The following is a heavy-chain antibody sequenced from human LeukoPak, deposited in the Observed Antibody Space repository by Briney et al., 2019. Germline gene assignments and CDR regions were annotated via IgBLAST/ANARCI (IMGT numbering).Heavy chain of an antibody. V-gene: IGHV4-59*08. CDR1: RGSINSYY. CDR2: IYYSGST. Sequence: SETLSLTCTVSRGSINSYYWSWIRQPPGKGLEWIAYIYYSGSTNYNPSLKSRVTISVDTSKNQFSLKLSSVTAADTAVYYCARLPLRSHFDYWGQGTLVTVSS. J-gene: IGHJ4*02. CDR3: ARLPLRSHFDY.